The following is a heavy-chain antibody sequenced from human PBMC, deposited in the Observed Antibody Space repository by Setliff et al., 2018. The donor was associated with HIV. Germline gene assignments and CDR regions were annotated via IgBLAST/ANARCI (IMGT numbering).Heavy chain of an antibody. D-gene: IGHD6-13*01. CDR1: GGSFRGYY. Sequence: SETLSLTCAVYGGSFRGYYWNWIRQSPDKGLEWIGEIDHSGSTNYNPSLRSRVIMSADTPKSQFSLKVNSVTAADTAVYYCARGARLLAGYSDRWDYYYMAVWGKGTTVTVSS. CDR2: IDHSGST. CDR3: ARGARLLAGYSDRWDYYYMAV. V-gene: IGHV4-34*01. J-gene: IGHJ6*03.